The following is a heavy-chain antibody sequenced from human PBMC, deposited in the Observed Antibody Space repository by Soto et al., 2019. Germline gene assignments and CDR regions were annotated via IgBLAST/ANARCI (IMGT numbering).Heavy chain of an antibody. CDR1: GFMFSGYG. CDR3: AKSFYSSFRRVQYYALDV. J-gene: IGHJ6*02. D-gene: IGHD6-6*01. Sequence: QVQLVESGGGVVQPGKSLRLSCTPSGFMFSGYGMHWVRQAPGKGLEWVAVISNDGNTKYYADSLKGRFTISRDNSKNTLYLQMNSLRVEDTAVYYCAKSFYSSFRRVQYYALDVWGQGTTVTVSS. CDR2: ISNDGNTK. V-gene: IGHV3-30*18.